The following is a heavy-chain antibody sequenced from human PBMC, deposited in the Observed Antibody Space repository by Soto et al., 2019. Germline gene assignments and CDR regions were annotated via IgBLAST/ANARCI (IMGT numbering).Heavy chain of an antibody. D-gene: IGHD1-7*01. CDR1: KFTFSNYG. CDR3: ARDGGGYNWNSDFDY. J-gene: IGHJ4*02. CDR2: IWYDGSDK. Sequence: GGSLRLSCAASKFTFSNYGMHWVRQAPGKGLEWVAIIWYDGSDKHHADSVKDRFTISRDNSKNMSYLQMNSLRAEDTAVYYCARDGGGYNWNSDFDYLGLGTLVTVSS. V-gene: IGHV3-33*01.